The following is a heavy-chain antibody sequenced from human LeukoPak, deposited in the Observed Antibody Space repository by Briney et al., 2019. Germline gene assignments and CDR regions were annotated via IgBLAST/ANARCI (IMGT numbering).Heavy chain of an antibody. D-gene: IGHD2-15*01. CDR2: IYSGGST. V-gene: IGHV3-66*01. CDR3: ARDRGRFDYYGMDV. Sequence: GGSPRLSCAASGFTVSSNYMSWVRQAPGKGLEWVSVIYSGGSTYYADSVKGRFTISRDNSKNTLYLQMNSLRAEDTAVYYCARDRGRFDYYGMDVWGQGTTVTVSS. CDR1: GFTVSSNY. J-gene: IGHJ6*02.